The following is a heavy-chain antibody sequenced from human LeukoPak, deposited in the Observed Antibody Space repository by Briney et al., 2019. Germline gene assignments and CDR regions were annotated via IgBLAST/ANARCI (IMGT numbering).Heavy chain of an antibody. CDR3: ARVTLAATPMAPVDY. Sequence: ASVKVSCKASGYTFTGYYIHWVRQAPGQGLEWMGWINPNNGVTNYAQKFQGRVTMTRDTPISTSYMEMSRLRSDDTAVYYCARVTLAATPMAPVDYWGQGTLVTVSS. CDR2: INPNNGVT. J-gene: IGHJ4*02. D-gene: IGHD5-18*01. V-gene: IGHV1-2*02. CDR1: GYTFTGYY.